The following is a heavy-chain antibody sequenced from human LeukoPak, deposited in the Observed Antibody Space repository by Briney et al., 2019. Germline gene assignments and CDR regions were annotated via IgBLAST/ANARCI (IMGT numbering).Heavy chain of an antibody. CDR3: ARVQYSSGWYPYYYYYYMDV. Sequence: GGSLRLSCAASGFTFHDYAMHWVRQVPGKGLVWVSSISWNSGNIGYADSVKGRFTISRDNAKNSLYLQMNSLRAEDTAVYYCARVQYSSGWYPYYYYYYMDVWGKGTTVTVSS. CDR2: ISWNSGNI. D-gene: IGHD6-19*01. V-gene: IGHV3-9*01. J-gene: IGHJ6*03. CDR1: GFTFHDYA.